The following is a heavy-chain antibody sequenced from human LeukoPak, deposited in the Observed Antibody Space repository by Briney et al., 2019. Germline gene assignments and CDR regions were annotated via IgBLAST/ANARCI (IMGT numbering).Heavy chain of an antibody. J-gene: IGHJ3*02. CDR2: IYYSGST. V-gene: IGHV4-59*01. Sequence: SETLSLTCTVSGGSISSYYWSWIRQPPGKGLEWIGHIYYSGSTNYNPSLKSRVTISVDTSKNQFSLKLSSVTAADTAVYYCALAPGAYYYDSSGYGAFDIWGQGTMVTVSS. CDR1: GGSISSYY. D-gene: IGHD3-22*01. CDR3: ALAPGAYYYDSSGYGAFDI.